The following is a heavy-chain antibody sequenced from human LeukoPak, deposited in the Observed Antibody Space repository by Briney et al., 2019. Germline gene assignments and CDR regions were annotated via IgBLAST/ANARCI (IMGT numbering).Heavy chain of an antibody. D-gene: IGHD3-10*01. V-gene: IGHV4-34*01. CDR2: INHSGST. Sequence: PSETLSLTCAVYGGSFSGYYWSWIRQPPGKGLEWIGEINHSGSTNYNPSLKSRVTISVDTSKNQFSLKLSSVTAADTAVYYCARLNYYGSGAYYWGQGTLVTVSS. J-gene: IGHJ4*02. CDR1: GGSFSGYY. CDR3: ARLNYYGSGAYY.